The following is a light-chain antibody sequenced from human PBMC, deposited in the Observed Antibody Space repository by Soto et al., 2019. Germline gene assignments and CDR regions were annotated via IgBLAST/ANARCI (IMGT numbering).Light chain of an antibody. CDR1: QSISNW. CDR2: KAS. J-gene: IGKJ4*01. CDR3: HQFGFSHA. Sequence: DIQMTQSPSTLSASVGDRVTITCRASQSISNWLAWYQQKPGKAPKLLIYKASTLESGVPSRFSGPGSGTEFTLTISSLQPDDFATDYCHQFGFSHAFGGGTKVEIK. V-gene: IGKV1-5*03.